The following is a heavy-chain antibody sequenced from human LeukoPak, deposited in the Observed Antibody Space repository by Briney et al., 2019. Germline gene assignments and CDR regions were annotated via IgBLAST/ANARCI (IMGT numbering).Heavy chain of an antibody. D-gene: IGHD5/OR15-5a*01. CDR1: GGSISSNTYY. V-gene: IGHV4-39*07. CDR2: IYYSGST. J-gene: IGHJ4*02. CDR3: ASLYDYFDY. Sequence: SETLSLTCTVSGGSISSNTYYWGWIRQPPGKGLEWIGSIYYSGSTYYNPSLKSRVTISVDTSKNQFSLKLSSVTAADTAVYYCASLYDYFDYWGQGTLVTVSS.